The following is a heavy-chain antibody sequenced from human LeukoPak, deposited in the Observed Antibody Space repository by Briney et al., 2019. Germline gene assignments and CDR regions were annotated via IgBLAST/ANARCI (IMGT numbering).Heavy chain of an antibody. J-gene: IGHJ6*03. D-gene: IGHD1-26*01. Sequence: ASVKVSCKASGYTFTGYYMHWVRQAPGQGLEWMGWINPNSGGTNYAQKFQGRVTMTRDTSISTAYMELSRLRSDDTAVYYCARDGGRVATNYYMDVWGKGTTVNVSS. CDR2: INPNSGGT. V-gene: IGHV1-2*02. CDR1: GYTFTGYY. CDR3: ARDGGRVATNYYMDV.